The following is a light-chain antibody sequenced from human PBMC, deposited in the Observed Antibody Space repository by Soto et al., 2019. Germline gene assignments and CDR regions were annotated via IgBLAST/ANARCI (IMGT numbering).Light chain of an antibody. CDR1: QSISSW. CDR2: DAS. Sequence: DIQITHSPCTLSASVLNRVTITCRASQSISSWLAWYQQKPGKAPKLLIYDASSLESGVPSRFSGSGSGTEFTLTISSLQPDDFATYYCQQYNSYSWTFGQGTKVDIK. CDR3: QQYNSYSWT. J-gene: IGKJ1*01. V-gene: IGKV1-5*01.